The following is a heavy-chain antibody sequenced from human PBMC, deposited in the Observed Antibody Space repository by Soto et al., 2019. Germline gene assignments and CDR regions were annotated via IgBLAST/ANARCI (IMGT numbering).Heavy chain of an antibody. CDR2: IYSGGGT. J-gene: IGHJ4*02. D-gene: IGHD6-13*01. Sequence: EVQLVESGGGLVQPGGSLRLSCAASGFTVSSNYMTWVRQAPGKGLEWVSVIYSGGGTYYADSVKGRFTISRDNSKNTLSLQMHSLRTEDTAVYYCASIAVDGTFDYWGQGTLVTVSS. CDR3: ASIAVDGTFDY. V-gene: IGHV3-66*01. CDR1: GFTVSSNY.